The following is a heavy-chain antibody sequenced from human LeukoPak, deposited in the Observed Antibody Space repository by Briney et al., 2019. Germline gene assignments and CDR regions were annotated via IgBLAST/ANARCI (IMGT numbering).Heavy chain of an antibody. V-gene: IGHV1-2*02. CDR1: GYTFTGYY. CDR3: ARAGDSGNLA. CDR2: INPNSGGT. D-gene: IGHD1-26*01. Sequence: ASVKVSCKASGYTFTGYYMHWVRQAPGQGLEWMGWINPNSGGTNYAQDFHGRVTIPRDTSISTAYMELSRLRSDDTAVYNWARAGDSGNLAGGQGPLVSVSS. J-gene: IGHJ4*02.